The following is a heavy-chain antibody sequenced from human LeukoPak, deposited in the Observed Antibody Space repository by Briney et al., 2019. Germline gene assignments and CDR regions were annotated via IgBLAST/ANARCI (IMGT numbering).Heavy chain of an antibody. CDR3: AVGKVNFDY. Sequence: SETLSLTCAVYGGSFGGYYWSWIRQPPGKGLEWIGEINHSGSTNYNPSLKSRVTISVDTSKNQFSLKLSSVTAADTAVYYCAVGKVNFDYWGQGTLVNVSS. CDR2: INHSGST. V-gene: IGHV4-34*01. D-gene: IGHD1-14*01. J-gene: IGHJ4*02. CDR1: GGSFGGYY.